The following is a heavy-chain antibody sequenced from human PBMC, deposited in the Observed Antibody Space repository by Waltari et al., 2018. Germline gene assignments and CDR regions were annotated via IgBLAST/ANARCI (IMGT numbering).Heavy chain of an antibody. D-gene: IGHD1-1*01. CDR1: GYRLSSQS. V-gene: IGHV1-3*01. CDR2: LNPVNGDT. Sequence: QVQLVQSGAEVVSRGASVRVSCKASGYRLSSQSIHGVRQAPGQRLEWMAWLNPVNGDTKYSQKFQGRVSVTRDTSARTVYMDLSSLTSEDTATYYCARGATTKFYYYYYYMDVWGQGTSVTVSS. CDR3: ARGATTKFYYYYYYMDV. J-gene: IGHJ6*03.